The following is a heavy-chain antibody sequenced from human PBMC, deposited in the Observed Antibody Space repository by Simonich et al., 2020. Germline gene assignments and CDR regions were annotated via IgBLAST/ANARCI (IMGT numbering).Heavy chain of an antibody. CDR2: MNPNSGNT. Sequence: QVQLVQSGAEVKKPGASVKVSCKASGYTFTSYDINWVRQATGQGLEWRGLMNPNSGNTGYAQKFQGRVTITRNTYISTAYMELSSLRSEDAAVYYCARGIGSSWYVDYWGQGTLVTVSS. J-gene: IGHJ4*02. CDR1: GYTFTSYD. V-gene: IGHV1-8*03. CDR3: ARGIGSSWYVDY. D-gene: IGHD6-13*01.